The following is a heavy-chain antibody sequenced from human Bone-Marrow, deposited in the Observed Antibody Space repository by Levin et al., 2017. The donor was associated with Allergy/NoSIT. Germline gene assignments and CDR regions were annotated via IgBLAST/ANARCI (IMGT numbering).Heavy chain of an antibody. CDR2: IWYDGSNK. CDR1: GFTFSSYG. J-gene: IGHJ6*02. D-gene: IGHD3/OR15-3a*01. V-gene: IGHV3-33*01. Sequence: GGSLRLSCAASGFTFSSYGMHWVRQAPGKGLEWVAVIWYDGSNKYYADSVKGRFTISRDNSKNTLYLQMNSLRAEDTAVYYCARDRTYYYYYYGMDVWGQGTTVTVSS. CDR3: ARDRTYYYYYYGMDV.